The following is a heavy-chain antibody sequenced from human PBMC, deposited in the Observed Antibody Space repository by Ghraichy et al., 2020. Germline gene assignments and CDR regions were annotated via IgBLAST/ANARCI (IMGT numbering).Heavy chain of an antibody. CDR1: GFTFSSYA. CDR3: AKGGSYCSGGSCSGEPGMDV. CDR2: IRGSGGST. Sequence: GALRLSCAASGFTFSSYAMSWVRQAPGKGLEWVSAIRGSGGSTYYADSVKGRFTISRDNSKNTLYLQMNSLRAEDTAVYYCAKGGSYCSGGSCSGEPGMDVWGQGTTVTVSS. J-gene: IGHJ6*02. D-gene: IGHD2-15*01. V-gene: IGHV3-23*01.